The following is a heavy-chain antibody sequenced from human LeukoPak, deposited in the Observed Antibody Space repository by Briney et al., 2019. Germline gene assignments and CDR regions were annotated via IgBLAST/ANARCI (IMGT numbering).Heavy chain of an antibody. CDR3: AGEYQLLSQFDY. D-gene: IGHD2-2*01. J-gene: IGHJ4*02. CDR2: ISGSGGST. CDR1: GFTFSNYA. Sequence: PGGSLRLSCAASGFTFSNYAMSWVRQAPGKGLEWVSTISGSGGSTYYADSVKGRFTISRVNSKHTLYLQMNSLRAEDTAAYYCAGEYQLLSQFDYWGQGTLVTVSS. V-gene: IGHV3-23*01.